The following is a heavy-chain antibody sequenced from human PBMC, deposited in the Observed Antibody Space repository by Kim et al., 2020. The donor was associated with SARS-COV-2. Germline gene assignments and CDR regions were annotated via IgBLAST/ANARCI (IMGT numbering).Heavy chain of an antibody. CDR2: IIPILGIA. Sequence: SVKVSCKASGGTFSSYAISWVRQAPGQGLEWMGRIIPILGIANYAQKFQGRVTITADKSTSTAYMELSSLRSEDTAVYYCARDPSGMTTVTNNWFDPWGQGTLVTVSS. D-gene: IGHD4-17*01. J-gene: IGHJ5*02. CDR3: ARDPSGMTTVTNNWFDP. CDR1: GGTFSSYA. V-gene: IGHV1-69*04.